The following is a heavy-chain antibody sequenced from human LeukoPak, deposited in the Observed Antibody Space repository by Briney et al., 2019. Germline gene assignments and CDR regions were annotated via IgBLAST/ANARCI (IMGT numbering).Heavy chain of an antibody. CDR2: MNPNSGNT. J-gene: IGHJ6*03. CDR1: GGTFSSYA. V-gene: IGHV1-8*03. CDR3: ARNPHLDYGGVSYMDV. D-gene: IGHD4-17*01. Sequence: ASVKVSCKASGGTFSSYAISWVRQAPGQGLEWMGWMNPNSGNTGYAQKFQGRVTITRNTSISTAYMELSSLRSEDTAVYYCARNPHLDYGGVSYMDVWGKGTTVTVSS.